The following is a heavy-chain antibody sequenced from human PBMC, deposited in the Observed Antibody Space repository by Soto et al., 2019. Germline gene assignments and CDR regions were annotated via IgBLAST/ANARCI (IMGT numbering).Heavy chain of an antibody. D-gene: IGHD2-15*01. CDR1: GFTVSSKY. Sequence: EVQLVESGGGLVQPGGSLRLSCAASGFTVSSKYMSWVRQAPGRGLEWVSLIYSGGSTSYADSVKGRFTISRDNSKNTLYLQINSLRDGDKAVYYRAEGGLNLSGGRCFGVPMDVWGKGTTVTVSS. CDR2: IYSGGST. V-gene: IGHV3-66*01. CDR3: AEGGLNLSGGRCFGVPMDV. J-gene: IGHJ6*03.